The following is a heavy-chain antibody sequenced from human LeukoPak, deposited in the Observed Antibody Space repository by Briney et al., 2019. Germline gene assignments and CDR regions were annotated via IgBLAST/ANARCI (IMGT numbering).Heavy chain of an antibody. CDR2: INTNTGNP. J-gene: IGHJ4*02. CDR1: GYTFTSYY. CDR3: ARTIYSSSWYSVDY. D-gene: IGHD6-13*01. Sequence: ASVKVSCKASGYTFTSYYMHWVRQAPGQGLEWMGWINTNTGNPTYAQGFTGRFVFSLDTSVSTAYLQTSSLKAEDTAVYYCARTIYSSSWYSVDYWGQGTLVTVSS. V-gene: IGHV7-4-1*02.